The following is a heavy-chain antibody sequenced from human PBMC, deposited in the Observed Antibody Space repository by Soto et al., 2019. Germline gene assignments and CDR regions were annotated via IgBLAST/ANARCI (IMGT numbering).Heavy chain of an antibody. CDR2: ISAYNCNT. Sequence: QVQLVQSGAEVKKPGASVKVSCKASGYTFTSYGISWVRQSPVQGLEWMGWISAYNCNTNYAQKLQGRVTMTTDTSTSTAYMELRSLRSDDTAVYYCTRESRVGEFLPFDYWGQGTLVTVSS. D-gene: IGHD3-10*01. J-gene: IGHJ4*02. V-gene: IGHV1-18*01. CDR3: TRESRVGEFLPFDY. CDR1: GYTFTSYG.